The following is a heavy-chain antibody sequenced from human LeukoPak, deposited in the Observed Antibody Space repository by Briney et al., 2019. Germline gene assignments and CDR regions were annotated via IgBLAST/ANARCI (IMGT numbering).Heavy chain of an antibody. J-gene: IGHJ4*02. D-gene: IGHD3-10*01. Sequence: PGGSLRLSCAASGFTFSSYSMNWVRQAPGKGLEWVSYISSSSSTIYYADSVKGRFTISRDNAKNSLYLQMNSLRAEDTAVYYCARYGSGSDDYWGQGTLVTVSS. CDR3: ARYGSGSDDY. CDR1: GFTFSSYS. CDR2: ISSSSSTI. V-gene: IGHV3-48*04.